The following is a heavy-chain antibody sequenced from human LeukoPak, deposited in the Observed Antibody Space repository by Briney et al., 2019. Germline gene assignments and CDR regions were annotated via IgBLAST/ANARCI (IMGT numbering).Heavy chain of an antibody. CDR1: DSTFSRYS. CDR3: ARGQAVAGTYAFDI. Sequence: GGSLRLSCAASDSTFSRYSMNWVRQAPGKGLEWVSYISSSSSAIYYADSVKGRFTISRDNAKNSLYLQMNSLRAEDTAVYYCARGQAVAGTYAFDIWGQGTMVTVSS. CDR2: ISSSSSAI. J-gene: IGHJ3*02. D-gene: IGHD6-19*01. V-gene: IGHV3-48*01.